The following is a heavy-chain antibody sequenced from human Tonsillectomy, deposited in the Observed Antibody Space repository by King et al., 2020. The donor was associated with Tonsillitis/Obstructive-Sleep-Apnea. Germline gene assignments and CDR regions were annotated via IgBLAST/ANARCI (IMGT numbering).Heavy chain of an antibody. CDR3: AREAAAGPTFVDY. J-gene: IGHJ4*02. Sequence: QVQLQESGPGLVKPSETLSLTCTVSGGSISRYSWSWIRQPAGKGLEWIGRIYTSGITNYNLFLKSRITMSVDTSKNQFSLKLSSVTAADTAVYYCAREAAAGPTFVDYWGQGTLVTVSS. CDR1: GGSISRYS. D-gene: IGHD6-13*01. CDR2: IYTSGIT. V-gene: IGHV4-4*07.